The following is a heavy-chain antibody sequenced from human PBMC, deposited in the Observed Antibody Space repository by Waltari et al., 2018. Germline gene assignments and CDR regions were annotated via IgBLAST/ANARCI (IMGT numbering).Heavy chain of an antibody. Sequence: QVQLVESGGGVVQPGGSLRLSCVESGFTSSSVGMHWVRQAPGKGREWGAFIRFDGSNKDYADSVKGRFTISRDNSQNTLYLQMSSLRPEDTAIYYCVKTGYDSAWYFDYWGQGTLVTVSS. J-gene: IGHJ4*01. CDR3: VKTGYDSAWYFDY. CDR2: IRFDGSNK. D-gene: IGHD3-22*01. V-gene: IGHV3-30*02. CDR1: GFTSSSVG.